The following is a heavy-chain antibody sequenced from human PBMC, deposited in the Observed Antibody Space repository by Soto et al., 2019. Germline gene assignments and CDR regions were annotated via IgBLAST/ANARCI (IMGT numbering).Heavy chain of an antibody. CDR3: ARGDYHDSSGPFSDAFDI. D-gene: IGHD3-22*01. CDR1: GFTFSTYW. CDR2: IKQDGSEK. V-gene: IGHV3-7*04. Sequence: EVQLVESGGGLVQPGGSLRLSCAASGFTFSTYWMSWVRQAPGKGLEWVANIKQDGSEKWYVDSVKGRFTISRDNAKKSLYLQMNSLGVEDTAVYYCARGDYHDSSGPFSDAFDIWGQGTMVTVSS. J-gene: IGHJ3*02.